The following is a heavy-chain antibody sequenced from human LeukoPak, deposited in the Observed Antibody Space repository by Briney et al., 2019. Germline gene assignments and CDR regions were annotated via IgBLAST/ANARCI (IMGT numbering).Heavy chain of an antibody. Sequence: GGSLRLSCAASGFTFSSYAMSWVRQAPGKGLEWVSAISGSGGSTYYADSVKGRFTISRDNSKNSLYLQMNSLRAEDTAVYYCARDGVVCGGDCYSYYYYYYGMDVWGQGTTVTVSS. CDR1: GFTFSSYA. D-gene: IGHD2-21*02. CDR3: ARDGVVCGGDCYSYYYYYYGMDV. V-gene: IGHV3-23*01. CDR2: ISGSGGST. J-gene: IGHJ6*02.